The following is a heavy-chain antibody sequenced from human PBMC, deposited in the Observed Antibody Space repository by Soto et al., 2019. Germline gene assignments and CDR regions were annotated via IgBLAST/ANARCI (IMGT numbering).Heavy chain of an antibody. V-gene: IGHV1-69*12. J-gene: IGHJ3*02. CDR2: IIPIFGTA. CDR3: ARDGPRDGYNLDAFDI. Sequence: QVQLVQSGAEVKKPGSSVKVSCKASGGTFSSYAISWVRQAPGQGLEGMGGIIPIFGTANYAQKFQGRVTITADESTSTAYMELSSLRSEDTAVYYCARDGPRDGYNLDAFDIWGQGTMVTVSS. CDR1: GGTFSSYA. D-gene: IGHD5-12*01.